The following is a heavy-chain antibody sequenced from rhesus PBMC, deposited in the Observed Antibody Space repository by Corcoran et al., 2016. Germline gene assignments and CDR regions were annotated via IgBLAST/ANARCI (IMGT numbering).Heavy chain of an antibody. D-gene: IGHD6-25*01. CDR1: GGSISSSY. CDR2: LYGSGSST. V-gene: IGHV4-169*02. J-gene: IGHJ4*01. CDR3: AREMYSGSWTWDY. Sequence: QLQLQASGPGLVKPSETLSVTCAVSGGSISSSYWSWIRQAPGKGLEWIGYLYGSGSSTNYNPSLKIRVTLSADTSKNQLSLKLSSVTTADTAVYYCAREMYSGSWTWDYWGQGVLVTVS.